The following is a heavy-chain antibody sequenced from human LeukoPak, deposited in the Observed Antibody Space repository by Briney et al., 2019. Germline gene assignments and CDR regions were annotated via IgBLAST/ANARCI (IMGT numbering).Heavy chain of an antibody. V-gene: IGHV3-30*02. Sequence: GGSLRLSCVASGFTFSSYGMHWVRQAPGKGLEWVAFIRYDGSNKYYADSVKVRFTISRDNSKNTLYLQMNSLRAEDTAVYYCAKDRDSGYDITKYLGGQGTLVTVSS. CDR1: GFTFSSYG. CDR2: IRYDGSNK. J-gene: IGHJ4*02. CDR3: AKDRDSGYDITKYL. D-gene: IGHD5-12*01.